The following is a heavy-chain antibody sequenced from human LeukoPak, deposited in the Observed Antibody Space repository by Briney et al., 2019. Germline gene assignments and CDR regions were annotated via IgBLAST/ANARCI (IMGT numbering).Heavy chain of an antibody. J-gene: IGHJ5*02. V-gene: IGHV3-23*01. CDR2: IDGSGAGT. D-gene: IGHD1-1*01. CDR3: AKGKGCNHLDWFDP. Sequence: PGESLRLSCAASGFTFSTFAMTWVRQGPGKGLEWVSSIDGSGAGTYYADSVKGRFIISRDNSKSTLYLQMYSLTAGDTAVYYCAKGKGCNHLDWFDPWGQGTLVTVSS. CDR1: GFTFSTFA.